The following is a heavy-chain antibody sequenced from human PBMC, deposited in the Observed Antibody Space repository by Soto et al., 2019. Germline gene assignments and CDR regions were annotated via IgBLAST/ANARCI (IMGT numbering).Heavy chain of an antibody. D-gene: IGHD6-19*01. CDR3: ARGGRGSGWPYYFAY. J-gene: IGHJ4*02. Sequence: EVQLVESGGGLVQPGGSLRLSCAASGFTVSSNYMSWVRQAPGKGLEWVSVIYSGGSTYYADSVKGRFTISRHNSKNTQYLQMNSLRAEDTAVYYCARGGRGSGWPYYFAYWGQGTLVTVSS. V-gene: IGHV3-53*04. CDR1: GFTVSSNY. CDR2: IYSGGST.